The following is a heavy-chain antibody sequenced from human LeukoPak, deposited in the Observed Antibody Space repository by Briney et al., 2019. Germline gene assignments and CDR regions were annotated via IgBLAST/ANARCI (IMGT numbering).Heavy chain of an antibody. Sequence: GGSLRLSCAASGFTFSRHWMHWVRQAPGKGPVWVSRIDTDGSSTGYADSVKGRFTISRDNAKNTLYLQMNSLRAEDTAVYYCARNNWGIDYWGQGTLVTVSS. D-gene: IGHD7-27*01. CDR1: GFTFSRHW. CDR2: IDTDGSST. J-gene: IGHJ4*02. V-gene: IGHV3-74*01. CDR3: ARNNWGIDY.